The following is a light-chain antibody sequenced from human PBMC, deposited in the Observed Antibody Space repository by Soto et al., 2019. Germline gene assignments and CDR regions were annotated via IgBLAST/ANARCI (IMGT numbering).Light chain of an antibody. CDR3: QQYGSSPPYT. J-gene: IGKJ2*01. Sequence: EVVLTQSPGTLSLSPGERATRSCRASQSVSNNYLAWYQQRPGQSPKLLIFGSSDRATDIPDRFSGSGSGTDFTLTIRSLEPEDFAVYYCQQYGSSPPYTFGQGTKLEIK. V-gene: IGKV3-20*01. CDR2: GSS. CDR1: QSVSNNY.